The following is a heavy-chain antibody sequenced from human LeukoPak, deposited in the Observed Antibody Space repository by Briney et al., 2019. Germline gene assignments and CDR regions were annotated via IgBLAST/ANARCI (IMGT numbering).Heavy chain of an antibody. J-gene: IGHJ4*02. V-gene: IGHV4-59*01. CDR1: GGSISSYY. Sequence: SETLSLTCTVSGGSISSYYWSWIRQPPGKGLEWIGYIYYSGSTNYNPSLKSRVTISVDTSKNQFSLKLSSVTAADTAVYYCATEGPLMITFGGVIVNRVYYFDYWGQGTLVTVSS. D-gene: IGHD3-16*02. CDR2: IYYSGST. CDR3: ATEGPLMITFGGVIVNRVYYFDY.